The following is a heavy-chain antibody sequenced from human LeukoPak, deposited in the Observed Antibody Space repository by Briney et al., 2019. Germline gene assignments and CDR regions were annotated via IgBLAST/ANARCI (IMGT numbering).Heavy chain of an antibody. CDR3: ARVGQWLASDWFDP. J-gene: IGHJ5*02. CDR1: GYSISSGYY. V-gene: IGHV4-38-2*01. D-gene: IGHD6-19*01. CDR2: IYHSGST. Sequence: SETLSLTCAVSGYSISSGYYWGWIRQPPGKGLEWIGSIYHSGSTYYNPSLKSRVTTSVDTSKNQFSLKLSSVTAADTAVYYCARVGQWLASDWFDPWGQGTLVTVSS.